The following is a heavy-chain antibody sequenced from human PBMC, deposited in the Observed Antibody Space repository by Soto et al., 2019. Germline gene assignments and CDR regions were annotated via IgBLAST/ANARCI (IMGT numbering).Heavy chain of an antibody. Sequence: ASVKVSCKASGGTFSSYAISWVRQAPGQGLEWMGGIIPIFGTANYAQKFQGRVTVTADESTSTAYMELSSLRSEDTAVYYCARDLGVGYYDFWSGYLGYHWFDPWGQGTLVTVS. J-gene: IGHJ5*02. D-gene: IGHD3-3*01. CDR1: GGTFSSYA. CDR3: ARDLGVGYYDFWSGYLGYHWFDP. V-gene: IGHV1-69*13. CDR2: IIPIFGTA.